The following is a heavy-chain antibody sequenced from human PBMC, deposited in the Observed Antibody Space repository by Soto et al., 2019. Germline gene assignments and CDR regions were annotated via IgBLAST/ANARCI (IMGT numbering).Heavy chain of an antibody. Sequence: GASVKVSCKASGFTFTSSAVQWVRQARGQRLEWIGWIVVGSGNTNYAQKFQERVTITRDMSTSTAYMELSSLRSEDTAVYYCAADPLCLVRVLSRLNRLAPWGQGSLVPVSS. J-gene: IGHJ5*02. CDR1: GFTFTSSA. CDR3: AADPLCLVRVLSRLNRLAP. CDR2: IVVGSGNT. V-gene: IGHV1-58*01. D-gene: IGHD3-10*02.